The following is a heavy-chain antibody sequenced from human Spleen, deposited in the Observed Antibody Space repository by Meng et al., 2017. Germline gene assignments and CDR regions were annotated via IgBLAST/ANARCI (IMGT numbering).Heavy chain of an antibody. D-gene: IGHD3-10*01. Sequence: QAQLLQSGAEVKRPGASVKVSCKASGYTFTSYAIHWVRQAPGQRLEWMGWINTGNGNTKYPQKFQGRVTITRDTSASTAYMGLSSLRSEDTAVYYCARGNILLWFGEDLDYWGQGTLVTVSS. J-gene: IGHJ4*02. CDR2: INTGNGNT. V-gene: IGHV1-3*04. CDR1: GYTFTSYA. CDR3: ARGNILLWFGEDLDY.